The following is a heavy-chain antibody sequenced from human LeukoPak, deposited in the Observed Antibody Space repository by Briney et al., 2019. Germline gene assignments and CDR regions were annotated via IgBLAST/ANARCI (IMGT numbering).Heavy chain of an antibody. J-gene: IGHJ5*02. CDR2: INHSGST. V-gene: IGHV4-34*01. CDR1: GGSFSGYY. D-gene: IGHD3-10*01. CDR3: ARDYWEWFGDLNWFDP. Sequence: PSETLSLTCAVYGGSFSGYYWSWIRQPPGKGLEWIGEINHSGSTNYNPSLKSRVTISVDTSKNQFSLKLSSVTAADTAVYYCARDYWEWFGDLNWFDPWGQGTLVTVSS.